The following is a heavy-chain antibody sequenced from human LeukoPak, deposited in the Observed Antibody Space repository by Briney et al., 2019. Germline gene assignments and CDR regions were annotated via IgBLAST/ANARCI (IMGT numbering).Heavy chain of an antibody. CDR3: ANHRGIAARAGYYYGMDV. CDR2: ISYDGSNK. CDR1: GFTFSSYG. V-gene: IGHV3-30*18. Sequence: GSLRLSCAVSGFTFSSYGMHWVRQAPGKGLEWVAVISYDGSNKYYADSVKGRFTISRDNSKNTLYLQMNSLRAEDTAVYYCANHRGIAARAGYYYGMDVWGQGTTVTVSS. J-gene: IGHJ6*02. D-gene: IGHD6-6*01.